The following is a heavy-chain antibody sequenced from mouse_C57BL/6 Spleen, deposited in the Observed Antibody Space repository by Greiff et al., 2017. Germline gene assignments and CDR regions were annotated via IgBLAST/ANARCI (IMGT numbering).Heavy chain of an antibody. Sequence: QVQLQQSGAELVKPGASVKISCKASGYAFSSYWMNWVKQRPGKGLEWIGQIYPGDGDTNYNEKFKSKDTLTVDKSSSTAYMQRSSLTSEESAVYYCARGGTTVVATPDDWGQGTTLTVSS. CDR2: IYPGDGDT. CDR3: ARGGTTVVATPDD. D-gene: IGHD1-1*01. V-gene: IGHV1-80*01. CDR1: GYAFSSYW. J-gene: IGHJ2*01.